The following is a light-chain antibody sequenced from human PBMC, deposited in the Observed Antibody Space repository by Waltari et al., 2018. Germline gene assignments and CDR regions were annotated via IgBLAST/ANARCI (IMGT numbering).Light chain of an antibody. Sequence: QSALTQPASVSGTPGQSITISCRGTTSDVVGSDLVSWYQQHPGEAPKLLICEVFKRPPDTSSRFSGAKSGSTASLTISGLQPEDEADYYCCSYAGRGTYVFGSGTKVTVL. J-gene: IGLJ1*01. V-gene: IGLV2-23*02. CDR1: TSDVVGSDL. CDR3: CSYAGRGTYV. CDR2: EVF.